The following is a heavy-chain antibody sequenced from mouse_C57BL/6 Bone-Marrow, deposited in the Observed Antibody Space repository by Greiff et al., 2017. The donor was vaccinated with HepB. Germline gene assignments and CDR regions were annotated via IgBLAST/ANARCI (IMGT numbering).Heavy chain of an antibody. J-gene: IGHJ4*01. V-gene: IGHV1-69*01. Sequence: QVQLKQPGAELVMPGASVKLSCKASGYTFTSYWMHWVQQRPGQGLEWIGEIDPSDSYTNYNQKFKGKSTLTVDKSSSTAYMQLSSLTSEGSAVYDCANSNWDDYAMDYGGQGTGITVTA. CDR2: IDPSDSYT. CDR3: ANSNWDDYAMDY. D-gene: IGHD4-1*02. CDR1: GYTFTSYW.